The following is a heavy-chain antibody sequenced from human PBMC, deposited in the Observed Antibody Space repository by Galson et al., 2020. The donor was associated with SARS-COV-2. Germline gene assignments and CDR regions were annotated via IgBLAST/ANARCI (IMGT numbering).Heavy chain of an antibody. J-gene: IGHJ4*02. CDR2: IWYDGSNK. CDR1: GFTFSSYG. D-gene: IGHD1-26*01. Sequence: TGGSLRLSCAASGFTFSSYGMHWVRQAPGKGLEWVAVIWYDGSNKYYADSVKGRFTISRDNSKNTLYLQMNSLRAEDTAVYYCARDGVQEWETIDYWGQGTLVTVSS. V-gene: IGHV3-33*01. CDR3: ARDGVQEWETIDY.